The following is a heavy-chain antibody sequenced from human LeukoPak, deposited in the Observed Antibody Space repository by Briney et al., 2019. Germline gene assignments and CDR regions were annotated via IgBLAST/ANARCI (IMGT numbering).Heavy chain of an antibody. Sequence: SETLSLTCAVYGGSFSGYYWSWIRQPPGKGLEWIGEINHSGSTNYNPSLKSRVTISVDTSKNQFSLKLSSVTAADTAVYYCARGVEGYCSSTSCYPYYYYYYYMDVWGKGTTVTASS. CDR1: GGSFSGYY. D-gene: IGHD2-2*01. V-gene: IGHV4-34*01. CDR3: ARGVEGYCSSTSCYPYYYYYYYMDV. CDR2: INHSGST. J-gene: IGHJ6*03.